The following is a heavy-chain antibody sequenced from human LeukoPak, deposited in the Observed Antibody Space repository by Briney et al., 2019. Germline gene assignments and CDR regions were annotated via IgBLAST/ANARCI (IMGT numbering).Heavy chain of an antibody. CDR2: INPHSSGT. Sequence: GASVKVSCKASGYTFTAYYMHWVRQAPGQGLEWMGWINPHSSGTKCAQKIQGSVPMTRDKCITTAHMELSRLTSDDTAMYYCAREIPCSSSSCLDCWGQGALLTVSS. V-gene: IGHV1-2*02. D-gene: IGHD2-2*01. J-gene: IGHJ4*02. CDR3: AREIPCSSSSCLDC. CDR1: GYTFTAYY.